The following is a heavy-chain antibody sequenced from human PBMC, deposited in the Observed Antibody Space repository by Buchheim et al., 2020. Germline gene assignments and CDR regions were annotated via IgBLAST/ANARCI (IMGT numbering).Heavy chain of an antibody. CDR2: IYHSGST. CDR3: ARGVTGYCSSTSCPTYYFDY. CDR1: GGSISSGGYS. Sequence: QLQLQESGSGLVKPSQTLSLTCAVSGGSISSGGYSWRWIRQPPGKGLEWIGYIYHSGSTYYNPSLKSRVTISVDRSKNQFSLKLSSVTAADTAVYYCARGVTGYCSSTSCPTYYFDYWGQGTL. J-gene: IGHJ4*02. D-gene: IGHD2-2*01. V-gene: IGHV4-30-2*01.